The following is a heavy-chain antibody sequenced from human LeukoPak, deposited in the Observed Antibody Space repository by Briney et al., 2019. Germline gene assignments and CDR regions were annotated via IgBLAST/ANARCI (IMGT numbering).Heavy chain of an antibody. CDR3: ARGDYQRELDAPSNFDY. D-gene: IGHD1-7*01. Sequence: GSLRLSCAASGFTFSSYAMNWIRQPPGKGLEWIGEINHSGRINYNPSLKRRVTISADTSKNQFSLKLSSVTAADTAVYYCARGDYQRELDAPSNFDYWGQGTLVTVSS. V-gene: IGHV4-34*01. CDR2: INHSGRI. J-gene: IGHJ4*02. CDR1: GFTFSSYA.